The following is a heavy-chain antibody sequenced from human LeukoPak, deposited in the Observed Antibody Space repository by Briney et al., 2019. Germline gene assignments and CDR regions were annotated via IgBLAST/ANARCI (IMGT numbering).Heavy chain of an antibody. CDR1: GASISGSGYY. D-gene: IGHD1-26*01. CDR3: AKSGGYGLIDY. Sequence: SETLSPTCTVSGASISGSGYYWGWIRQPPGKGLEWIGSIYSSGSTYYNASLQSRVTISIETSKNQISLRLNSVTAADTAMYYCAKSGGYGLIDYWGQGTLVTVSS. J-gene: IGHJ4*02. V-gene: IGHV4-39*01. CDR2: IYSSGST.